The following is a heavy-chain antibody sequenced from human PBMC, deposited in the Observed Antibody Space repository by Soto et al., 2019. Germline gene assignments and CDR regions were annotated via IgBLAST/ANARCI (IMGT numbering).Heavy chain of an antibody. CDR2: IYYSGST. J-gene: IGHJ4*02. D-gene: IGHD5-12*01. CDR1: GGSIRSSSYY. Sequence: QLQLQESGPGLVKPSETLSLTCTVSGGSIRSSSYYWGWIRQPPGKGLEWIGSIYYSGSTYYNPSLKSRVTISVDTSKNQFSLKLSSVTAADTAVYYCARGKMATIAKFDYWGQGTLVTVSS. CDR3: ARGKMATIAKFDY. V-gene: IGHV4-39*01.